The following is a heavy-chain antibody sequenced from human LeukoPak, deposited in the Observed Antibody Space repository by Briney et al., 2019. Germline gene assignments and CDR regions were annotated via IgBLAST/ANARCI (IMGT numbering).Heavy chain of an antibody. Sequence: GGSLRPSCAASGFTFDDYGMHWVRQAPGKGLEWVTFIRYDGIHKYYADSVKGRFTISRDNAKNSLYLQMNSLRAEDTAVYYCAELGITMIGGVWGKGTTVTISS. CDR3: AELGITMIGGV. J-gene: IGHJ6*04. CDR1: GFTFDDYG. D-gene: IGHD3-10*02. V-gene: IGHV3-30*02. CDR2: IRYDGIHK.